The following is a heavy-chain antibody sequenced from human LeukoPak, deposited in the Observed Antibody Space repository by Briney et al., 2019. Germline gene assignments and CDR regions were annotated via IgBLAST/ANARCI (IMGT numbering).Heavy chain of an antibody. CDR1: GGTISSYY. Sequence: SETLSLTCTVSGGTISSYYWSWIRQPPGKGLEWIGYIYYSGSTNYNPSLKSRVTISVDTSKNQFSLKLSSVTAADTAVYYCARVRGYFDYWGQGTLVTVSS. V-gene: IGHV4-59*01. CDR2: IYYSGST. CDR3: ARVRGYFDY. D-gene: IGHD5-24*01. J-gene: IGHJ4*02.